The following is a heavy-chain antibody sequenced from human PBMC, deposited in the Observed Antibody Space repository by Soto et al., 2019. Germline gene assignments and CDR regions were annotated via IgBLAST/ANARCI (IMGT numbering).Heavy chain of an antibody. CDR3: ARGREPLHIRAIFLEI. Sequence: PGESLRLSCAASGLTVSSSYMSWVRQAPGKGLQWVSVIYSAGSTYYANSVKGRFTISRDISTNMVYLQMSSLTDEDTAISYCARGREPLHIRAIFLEIRGQGA. V-gene: IGHV3-53*01. J-gene: IGHJ4*02. D-gene: IGHD2-15*01. CDR1: GLTVSSSY. CDR2: IYSAGST.